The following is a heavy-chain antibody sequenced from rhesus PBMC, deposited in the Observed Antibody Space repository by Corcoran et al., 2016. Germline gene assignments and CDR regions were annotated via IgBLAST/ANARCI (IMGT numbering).Heavy chain of an antibody. Sequence: QVQLQESGPGLVKPLETLSLTCAVSGGSISSNYWSWIRQPPGKGLEWIGHVYGSGGTRTYNPSHKILVTLSVDTSKTQFSLKLSFVTAAYTAVYYCARDSGSYYQFDYWGQGALVTVSS. CDR2: VYGSGGTR. V-gene: IGHV4S11*01. CDR3: ARDSGSYYQFDY. D-gene: IGHD3-16*01. J-gene: IGHJ4*01. CDR1: GGSISSNY.